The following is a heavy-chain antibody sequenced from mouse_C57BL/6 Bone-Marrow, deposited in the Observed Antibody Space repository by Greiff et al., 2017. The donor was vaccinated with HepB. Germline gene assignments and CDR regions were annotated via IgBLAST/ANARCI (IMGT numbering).Heavy chain of an antibody. CDR2: INYDGSST. D-gene: IGHD2-3*01. CDR3: ARGLFDGYYVAY. J-gene: IGHJ3*01. CDR1: GFTFSDYY. Sequence: EVHLVESEGGLVQPGSSMKLSCTASGFTFSDYYMAWVRQVPEKGLEWVANINYDGSSTYYLDSLKSRFIISRDNAKNILYLQMSSLKSEDTATYYCARGLFDGYYVAYWGQGTLVTVSA. V-gene: IGHV5-16*01.